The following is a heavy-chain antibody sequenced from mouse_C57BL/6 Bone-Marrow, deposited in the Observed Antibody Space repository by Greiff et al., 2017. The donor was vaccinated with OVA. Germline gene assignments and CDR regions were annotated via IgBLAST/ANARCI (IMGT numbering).Heavy chain of an antibody. J-gene: IGHJ1*03. Sequence: VQLQQSGAELVRPGASVKLSCTASGFNIKDYYMHWVKQRPEQGLEWIGRIDPEDGDTEYAPKFQGKATMPADKSSNTAYLQLSSLTSEDTAVYYCTIRIYYYGSSPWYFDVWGTGTTVTVSS. V-gene: IGHV14-1*01. D-gene: IGHD1-1*01. CDR1: GFNIKDYY. CDR2: IDPEDGDT. CDR3: TIRIYYYGSSPWYFDV.